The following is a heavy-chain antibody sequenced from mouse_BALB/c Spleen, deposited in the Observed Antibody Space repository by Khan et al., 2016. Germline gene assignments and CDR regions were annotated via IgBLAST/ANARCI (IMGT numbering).Heavy chain of an antibody. Sequence: VQLKQSGPGLVKPSQSLSLTCTVTGYSITSDYAWNWIRQFPGNKLEWMGYIRYSGSTTYNPSLKSRISITRDTSKNQFFLQLYSVTTEDTATYYCTRSPTATRYFDVWCAWTTVTVSS. CDR1: GYSITSDYA. CDR3: TRSPTATRYFDV. D-gene: IGHD1-2*01. V-gene: IGHV3-2*02. CDR2: IRYSGST. J-gene: IGHJ1*01.